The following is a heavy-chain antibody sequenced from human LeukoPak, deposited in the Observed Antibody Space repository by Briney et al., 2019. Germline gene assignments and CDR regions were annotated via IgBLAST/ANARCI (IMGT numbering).Heavy chain of an antibody. J-gene: IGHJ3*02. CDR2: ISVYNGNT. CDR1: GSTFTNYG. CDR3: ARGLDYGGNTLVLSASDM. D-gene: IGHD4-23*01. V-gene: IGHV1-18*01. Sequence: ASVKVSCKASGSTFTNYGISWVQQAPGQGLEWMGWISVYNGNTKYAQNLQGRATMTTDTSTSTAYMELRSLRSDDTAVYYCARGLDYGGNTLVLSASDMWGQGTMVTVSS.